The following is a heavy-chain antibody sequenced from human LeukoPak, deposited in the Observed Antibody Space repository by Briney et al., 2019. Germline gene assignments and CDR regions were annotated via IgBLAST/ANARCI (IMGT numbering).Heavy chain of an antibody. V-gene: IGHV3-7*01. D-gene: IGHD4-17*01. CDR3: ARGDLNDNGDYVDAFDI. J-gene: IGHJ3*02. CDR2: IKPDGREK. Sequence: GGSLRLSCAASGFTFGSYWMSWVRQAPGKGLEWVANIKPDGREKYYLDSVKGRFTISRDNVKKSLYLQMNSLRAEDTAVYYCARGDLNDNGDYVDAFDIWGHGTMVTVSS. CDR1: GFTFGSYW.